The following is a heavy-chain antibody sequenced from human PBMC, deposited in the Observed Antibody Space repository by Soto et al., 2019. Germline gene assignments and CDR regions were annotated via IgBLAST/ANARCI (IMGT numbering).Heavy chain of an antibody. CDR2: INSGSNTI. CDR1: GFTFSTYS. J-gene: IGHJ4*02. V-gene: IGHV3-48*02. D-gene: IGHD6-19*01. Sequence: EVQLVESGGGLVQPGGSLRLSCAASGFTFSTYSMNWVRQAPGKGLEWVSYINSGSNTIYYADSVKGRFTISRDNARNSLFLQMNSLRDEDTAMYYCARAFASGSGWDWGAWGQGTLVTVSS. CDR3: ARAFASGSGWDWGA.